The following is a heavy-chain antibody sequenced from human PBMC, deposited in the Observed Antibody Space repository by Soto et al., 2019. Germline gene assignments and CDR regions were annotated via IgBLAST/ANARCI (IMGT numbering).Heavy chain of an antibody. CDR1: GVSISTYY. CDR2: VFYSGNT. V-gene: IGHV4-59*01. Sequence: QVQLQESGPGLVKPSETLSLTCTVSGVSISTYYWTWIRQPPGKGLEWIGQVFYSGNTNYNPSLKSRVTISVDASRNQFSLGLSSVTAADTAMYYCASRDYNDAFDIWGQGTLVTVSS. J-gene: IGHJ3*02. D-gene: IGHD4-4*01. CDR3: ASRDYNDAFDI.